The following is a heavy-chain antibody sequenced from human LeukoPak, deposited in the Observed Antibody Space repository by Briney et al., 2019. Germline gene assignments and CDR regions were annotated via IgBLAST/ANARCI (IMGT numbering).Heavy chain of an antibody. CDR3: ARALWFGEPKGYYYYMDV. J-gene: IGHJ6*03. V-gene: IGHV1-69*13. CDR2: IIPIFGTA. D-gene: IGHD3-10*01. CDR1: GGTFSSYA. Sequence: ASVKVSCKASGGTFSSYAISWVRQAPGQGLEWMGGIIPIFGTANYAQKFQGRVTITADESTSTAYMELSSLRSEDTAVYYCARALWFGEPKGYYYYMDVWGKGTTVTVSS.